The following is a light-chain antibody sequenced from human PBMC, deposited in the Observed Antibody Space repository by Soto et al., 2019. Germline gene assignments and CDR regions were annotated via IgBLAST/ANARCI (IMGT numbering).Light chain of an antibody. J-gene: IGKJ1*01. CDR3: QQYNDWPLT. V-gene: IGKV3-15*01. CDR2: GAF. CDR1: QSVSSN. Sequence: EIVMTHSPFTLSVSPGERATLSCRASQSVSSNLAWYQQKPGQAPSLLIYGAFTRATGIPARFSGTGSGTEFTLTISSLQSEDLALYYCQQYNDWPLTFGQGTKVDIK.